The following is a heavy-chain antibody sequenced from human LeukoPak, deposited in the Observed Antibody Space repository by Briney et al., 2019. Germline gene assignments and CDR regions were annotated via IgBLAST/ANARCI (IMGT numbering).Heavy chain of an antibody. CDR1: GFRFSDFT. V-gene: IGHV3-23*01. CDR2: IGGRGGST. D-gene: IGHD3-16*01. J-gene: IGHJ5*02. CDR3: GKEGGA. Sequence: GGSLRLSCAASGFRFSDFTMTWIRQAPGKGPEWVSAIGGRGGSTYYADSLGGRFTISRDNSKDMLYLQMNSLKVEDTATYYCGKEGGAWGQGTKVTVSS.